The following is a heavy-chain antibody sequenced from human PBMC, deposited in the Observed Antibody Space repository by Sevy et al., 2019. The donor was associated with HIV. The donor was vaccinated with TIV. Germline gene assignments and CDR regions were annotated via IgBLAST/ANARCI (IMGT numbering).Heavy chain of an antibody. J-gene: IGHJ6*02. D-gene: IGHD3-10*01. Sequence: ASVKVSCKTSGYTFTKNDINWLRQAAGQGLEWMGWMSPDSGTAGYAQRFQGRVTFTRDTSKTTAYMELTNLTSDDTAVYYCTKYTGFFRRGSYYNFMDVWGQGTSVTVSS. CDR3: TKYTGFFRRGSYYNFMDV. CDR1: GYTFTKND. V-gene: IGHV1-8*03. CDR2: MSPDSGTA.